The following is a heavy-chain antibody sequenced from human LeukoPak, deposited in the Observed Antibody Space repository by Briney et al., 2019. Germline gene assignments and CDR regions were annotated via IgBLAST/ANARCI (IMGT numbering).Heavy chain of an antibody. Sequence: SGGSLRLSCTASGFTFSDRYIDWVRQAPGKGLEWVGRSRNKANSYTTEYAASVKGRFTISRDESKNLLYLQMSSLTPEDTAVYYCTRCSTGTRLYYFDYWGQGTLVTVSS. V-gene: IGHV3-72*01. D-gene: IGHD1/OR15-1a*01. J-gene: IGHJ4*02. CDR2: SRNKANSYTT. CDR1: GFTFSDRY. CDR3: TRCSTGTRLYYFDY.